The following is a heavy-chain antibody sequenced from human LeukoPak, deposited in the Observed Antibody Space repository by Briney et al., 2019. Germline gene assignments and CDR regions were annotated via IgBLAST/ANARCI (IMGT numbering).Heavy chain of an antibody. CDR1: GFTFSSYG. J-gene: IGHJ3*02. V-gene: IGHV3-33*06. CDR3: AKGYYEIHDAFDI. D-gene: IGHD3-9*01. CDR2: IWYDGSHK. Sequence: GRSLRLSCAASGFTFSSYGMHWVRQAPGKGLEWVAVIWYDGSHKYYADSVKGRFTISRDNSKNTLFLQMNSLRAEDTAVYYCAKGYYEIHDAFDIWGQGTMVTVSS.